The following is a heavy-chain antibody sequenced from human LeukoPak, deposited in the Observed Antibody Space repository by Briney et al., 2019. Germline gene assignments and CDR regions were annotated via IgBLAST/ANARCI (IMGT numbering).Heavy chain of an antibody. J-gene: IGHJ4*02. CDR3: AKDLYGDYGWNFDY. D-gene: IGHD4-17*01. CDR2: ISYDGSNK. Sequence: PGRSLRLSCAASGFTFSSYGMHWVRQAPGKGLEWVAVISYDGSNKYYADSVKGRFTISRDNSKNTLYLQMNSLRAEDTAVYYCAKDLYGDYGWNFDYWGQGTLVTVSS. CDR1: GFTFSSYG. V-gene: IGHV3-30*18.